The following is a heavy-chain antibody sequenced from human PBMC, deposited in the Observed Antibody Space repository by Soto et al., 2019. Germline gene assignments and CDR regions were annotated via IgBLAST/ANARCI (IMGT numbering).Heavy chain of an antibody. CDR3: AKVRLRAVAGTLDYYYYGMDV. J-gene: IGHJ6*02. CDR1: GFTFSSYG. CDR2: ISYDGSNK. Sequence: QVQLVESGGGVVQPGRSLRLSCAASGFTFSSYGMHWVRQAPGKGLVWVAVISYDGSNKYYADSVKGRFTISRDNSKNTLYLQMNSLRADDTAVYYCAKVRLRAVAGTLDYYYYGMDVWGQGTTVTVSS. V-gene: IGHV3-30*18. D-gene: IGHD6-19*01.